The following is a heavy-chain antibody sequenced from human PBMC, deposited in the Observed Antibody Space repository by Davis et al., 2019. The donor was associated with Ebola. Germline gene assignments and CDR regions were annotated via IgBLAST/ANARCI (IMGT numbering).Heavy chain of an antibody. D-gene: IGHD3-3*01. CDR1: GFTFSSYA. CDR2: ISGSGGST. V-gene: IGHV3-23*01. Sequence: PGGSLRLSCAASGFTFSSYAMSWVRQAPGKGLEWVSAISGSGGSTYYADSVKGRFTISRDNSKNMLYLQMNSLRAEDTAIYYCAKDKNYDFWSGYPHDAFDIWGQGTMVTASS. CDR3: AKDKNYDFWSGYPHDAFDI. J-gene: IGHJ3*02.